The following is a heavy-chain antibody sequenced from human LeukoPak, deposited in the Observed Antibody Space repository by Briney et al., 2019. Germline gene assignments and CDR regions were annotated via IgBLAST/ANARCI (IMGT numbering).Heavy chain of an antibody. V-gene: IGHV1-8*02. CDR3: ARVSDDYGDYDWFDP. CDR2: MNPNSGNT. J-gene: IGHJ5*02. Sequence: ASVKVSCKASGYTFTGYYMHWVRQAPGQGLEWMGWMNPNSGNTGYAQKFQGRVTMTRNTSISTAYMELSSLRSEDTAVYYCARVSDDYGDYDWFDPWGQGTLVTVSS. D-gene: IGHD4-17*01. CDR1: GYTFTGYY.